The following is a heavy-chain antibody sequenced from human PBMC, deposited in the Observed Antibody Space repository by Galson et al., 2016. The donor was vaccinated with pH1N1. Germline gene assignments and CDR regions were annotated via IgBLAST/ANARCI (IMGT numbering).Heavy chain of an antibody. CDR2: IHYSGST. J-gene: IGHJ6*02. D-gene: IGHD6-19*01. CDR1: GGSITSDGNY. V-gene: IGHV4-31*03. CDR3: AREDLVVSEGWDYGLDV. Sequence: TLSLTCTVSGGSITSDGNYWSWIRQHPGKGLEWIGCIHYSGSTYYNPSLKSRVSMSVDTSKNQFSLTLTSVTAADTAVYHCAREDLVVSEGWDYGLDVWGQGTTVTVSS.